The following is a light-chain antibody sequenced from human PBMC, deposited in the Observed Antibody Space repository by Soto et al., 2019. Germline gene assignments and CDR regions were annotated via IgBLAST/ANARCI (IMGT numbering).Light chain of an antibody. CDR3: QKYNSTQFT. CDR1: QGISNY. J-gene: IGKJ3*01. CDR2: AAS. V-gene: IGKV1-27*01. Sequence: DIQMTQSPSPLSASVGDRVTITCRASQGISNYLAWYQQKPGKVPKLLIYAASILQSGVPSRFSGSGSGTDFTPTISSLQPEDVATYYCQKYNSTQFTFGPGTTVDIK.